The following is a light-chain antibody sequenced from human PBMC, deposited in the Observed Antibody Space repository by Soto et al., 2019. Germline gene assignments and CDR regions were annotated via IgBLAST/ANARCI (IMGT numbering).Light chain of an antibody. V-gene: IGLV2-8*01. CDR2: NVN. Sequence: QSGLTHPRSAVWSPGHSVTISCTGTSRDTGGYDFVSWYQVRPGEAPQLIIYNVNGRPSGVPRRFSGSKSGNTASLTVSGLQAVDEADHYCSSYSDTNTCVFGTGTKVTX. CDR3: SSYSDTNTCV. J-gene: IGLJ1*01. CDR1: SRDTGGYDF.